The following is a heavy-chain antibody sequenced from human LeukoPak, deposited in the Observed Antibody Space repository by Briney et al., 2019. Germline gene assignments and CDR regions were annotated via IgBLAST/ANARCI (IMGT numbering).Heavy chain of an antibody. CDR1: GFTFSSYE. CDR3: ARVLSGTYLDY. D-gene: IGHD1-26*01. J-gene: IGHJ4*02. V-gene: IGHV3-48*03. Sequence: GGSLRLSCAASGFTFSSYEMNWVRQAPGKGQEWVSYIGSTGSTTYYADSVKGRFTISRDNAKNSLYLQMNSLRAEDTAVYYRARVLSGTYLDYWGQGTLVTVSS. CDR2: IGSTGSTT.